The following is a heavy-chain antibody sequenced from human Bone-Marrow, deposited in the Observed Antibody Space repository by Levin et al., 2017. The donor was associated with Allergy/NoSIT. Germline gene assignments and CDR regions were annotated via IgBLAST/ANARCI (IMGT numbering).Heavy chain of an antibody. CDR3: ARVTSDSAPNHLDY. Sequence: SETLSLTCTVSGGSISSDGHCWTWIRQHPGKGLEWIGYISYTGSTNYNPSLEGRLSISRDTSKNQFSLKLTSVTAADTAVYYCARVTSDSAPNHLDYWGQGTLVTVSS. D-gene: IGHD1-14*01. CDR1: GGSISSDGHC. CDR2: ISYTGST. V-gene: IGHV4-31*03. J-gene: IGHJ4*02.